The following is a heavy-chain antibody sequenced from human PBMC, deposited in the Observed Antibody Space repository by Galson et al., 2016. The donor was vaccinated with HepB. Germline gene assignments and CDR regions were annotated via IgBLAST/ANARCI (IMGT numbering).Heavy chain of an antibody. V-gene: IGHV3-23*01. Sequence: SLRLSCAASEFTFSSYAMSWVRQAPGKGLEWVSAISGSGGSTYYADSVKGRFTISRDNSKNTLSLQMNSLRAEDTAVYYCAKMPPLDLGMGDSSGYPHYGMDVWGQGTTVTVSS. D-gene: IGHD3-22*01. CDR2: ISGSGGST. CDR3: AKMPPLDLGMGDSSGYPHYGMDV. J-gene: IGHJ6*02. CDR1: EFTFSSYA.